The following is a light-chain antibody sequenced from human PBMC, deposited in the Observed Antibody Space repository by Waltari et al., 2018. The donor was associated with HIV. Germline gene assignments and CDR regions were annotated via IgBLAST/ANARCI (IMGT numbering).Light chain of an antibody. CDR3: FSRDSSGRQGL. Sequence: SHELAQPPSVSVSPGQTARITCSGDALPTQYVYWYQPKSGQDPGLVIHEDSRRPSGVPERFSGSSSGKMATLTISAAQVDDEAEYYCFSRDSSGRQGLFGGGTKLTVL. J-gene: IGLJ2*01. CDR2: EDS. V-gene: IGLV3-10*01. CDR1: ALPTQY.